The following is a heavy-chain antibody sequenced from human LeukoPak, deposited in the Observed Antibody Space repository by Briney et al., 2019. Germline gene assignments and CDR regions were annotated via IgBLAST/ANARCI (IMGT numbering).Heavy chain of an antibody. CDR3: ARSLRLGELSYHDY. J-gene: IGHJ4*02. CDR2: INSDGSST. Sequence: PGGSLRLSCAASGFTLSSYWMHWVRQAPGEGLVWVSRINSDGSSTSYADSVKGRFTISRDNAKNTLYLQMNSLRAKDTAVYYCARSLRLGELSYHDYWGQGTLVTVSS. CDR1: GFTLSSYW. V-gene: IGHV3-74*01. D-gene: IGHD3-16*02.